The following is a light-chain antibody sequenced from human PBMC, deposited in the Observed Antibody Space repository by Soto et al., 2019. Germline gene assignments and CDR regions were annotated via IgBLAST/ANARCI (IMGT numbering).Light chain of an antibody. CDR1: SSDVGGYNY. CDR3: SSYTTSNTRQIV. J-gene: IGLJ1*01. CDR2: DVS. V-gene: IGLV2-14*03. Sequence: QSALTQPASVSGSPGQSITISCTGTSSDVGGYNYVSWYQHHPVKAPKLMIYDVSNRPSGVSTRFSGSKSGNTASLTISGLQPEDEADYYCSSYTTSNTRQIVFGTGTKLTVL.